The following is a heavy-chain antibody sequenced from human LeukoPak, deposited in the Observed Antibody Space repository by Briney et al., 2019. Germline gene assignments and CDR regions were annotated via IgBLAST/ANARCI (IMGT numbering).Heavy chain of an antibody. J-gene: IGHJ5*02. CDR1: GYTFNDFY. D-gene: IGHD3-10*01. CDR2: INPNTGAT. V-gene: IGHV1-2*02. Sequence: ASVKVSCKASGYTFNDFYMHWVRQAPGQGLEWMGWINPNTGATNYAPKFQGRVNMTRDSSITAAYLDLDRLQFNDTAVYYCAREGSKALDTNWFDPWGQGTPVTVSS. CDR3: AREGSKALDTNWFDP.